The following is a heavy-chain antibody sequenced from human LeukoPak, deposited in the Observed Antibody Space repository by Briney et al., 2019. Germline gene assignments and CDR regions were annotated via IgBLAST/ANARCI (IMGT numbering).Heavy chain of an antibody. CDR1: GFTFSSYW. CDR2: IKQDGSEK. D-gene: IGHD5-18*01. CDR3: AKDYGYGHKAGDY. V-gene: IGHV3-7*01. J-gene: IGHJ4*02. Sequence: QPGGSLRLSCAASGFTFSSYWMSWVRQAPGKGLEWVANIKQDGSEKYYVDSVKGRFTISRDNSKNTLYLQMNSLRAEDTAVYYCAKDYGYGHKAGDYWGQGTLVTVSS.